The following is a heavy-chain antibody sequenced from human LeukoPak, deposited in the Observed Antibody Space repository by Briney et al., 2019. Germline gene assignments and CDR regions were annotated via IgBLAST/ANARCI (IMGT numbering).Heavy chain of an antibody. CDR2: IWYDGSNK. V-gene: IGHV3-33*01. D-gene: IGHD1-26*01. J-gene: IGHJ4*02. CDR1: GFTFSSYG. Sequence: PGRSLRLSCAASGFTFSSYGMHWVRPAPGKGLEWVAVIWYDGSNKYYADSVKGRFTISRDNSKNTLYLQMNSLRAEDTAVYYCARKAMGATVYFDYWGQGTLVTVSS. CDR3: ARKAMGATVYFDY.